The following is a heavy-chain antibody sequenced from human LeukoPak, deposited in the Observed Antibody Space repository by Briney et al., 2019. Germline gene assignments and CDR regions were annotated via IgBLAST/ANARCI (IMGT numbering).Heavy chain of an antibody. D-gene: IGHD3-10*01. CDR2: IIPIFGTA. J-gene: IGHJ3*02. V-gene: IGHV1-69*05. Sequence: SVKVSCKASGGTFGSYAISWVRQAPGQGLEWMGRIIPIFGTANYAQKFQGRVTITTDESTSTAYMELSSLRSEDTAVYYCARAEITMVRGVIIGLIDIWGQGTMVTVSS. CDR1: GGTFGSYA. CDR3: ARAEITMVRGVIIGLIDI.